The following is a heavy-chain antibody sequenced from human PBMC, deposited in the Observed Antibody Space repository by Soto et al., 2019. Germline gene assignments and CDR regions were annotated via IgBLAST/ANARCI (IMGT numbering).Heavy chain of an antibody. J-gene: IGHJ6*03. CDR3: ARREGNSMNPAEYYYYYMDV. Sequence: SETLSLTCAVYGGSFSGYYWSWIRQPPGKGLEWIGEINHSGSTNYNPSLKSRVTISVDTSKNQFSLKLSSVTAADTAVYYCARREGNSMNPAEYYYYYMDVWGKGTTVTVSS. D-gene: IGHD3-22*01. CDR2: INHSGST. CDR1: GGSFSGYY. V-gene: IGHV4-34*01.